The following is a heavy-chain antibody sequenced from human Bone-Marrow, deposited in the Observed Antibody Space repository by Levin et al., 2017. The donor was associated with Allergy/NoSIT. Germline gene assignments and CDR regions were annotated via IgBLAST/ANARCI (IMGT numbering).Heavy chain of an antibody. D-gene: IGHD3-22*01. CDR2: ISNNSLVI. J-gene: IGHJ4*02. Sequence: SCGASGFTFSSHNMNWVRQAPGKGLEWLSYISNNSLVIKYADSVGGRFTISRDNAKNSLFLQMDTLRAEDTAVYYCARVRYGSGYSLDLWGRGTLVTVSS. CDR3: ARVRYGSGYSLDL. V-gene: IGHV3-48*01. CDR1: GFTFSSHN.